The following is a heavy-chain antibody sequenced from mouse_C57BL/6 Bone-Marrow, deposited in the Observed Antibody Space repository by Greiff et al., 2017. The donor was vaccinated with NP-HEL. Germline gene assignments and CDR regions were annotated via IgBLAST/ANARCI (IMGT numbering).Heavy chain of an antibody. J-gene: IGHJ1*03. Sequence: QVQLQQSGAELVRPGASVTLSCKASGYTFTDYEMHWVKQTPVHGLELIGAIDPETGGTAYNQKFKGKAILTADKSSSTAYMELRSLTSEDSAVYYCTSSRDVWGTGTTVTVSS. CDR2: IDPETGGT. V-gene: IGHV1-15*01. CDR1: GYTFTDYE. CDR3: TSSRDV.